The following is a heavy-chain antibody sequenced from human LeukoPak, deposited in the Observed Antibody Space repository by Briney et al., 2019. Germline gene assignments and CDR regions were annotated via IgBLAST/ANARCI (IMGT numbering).Heavy chain of an antibody. V-gene: IGHV3-23*01. J-gene: IGHJ4*02. CDR3: AKDVGVGATTALDY. Sequence: GGSLRLSRAASGFTFSSYALSWVRQAPGKGLEWVSAISGSGGSTYYADSVKGRFTISRDNSKNTPYLQMNSLRAEDTAVYYCAKDVGVGATTALDYWGQGTLVTVSS. CDR2: ISGSGGST. CDR1: GFTFSSYA. D-gene: IGHD1-26*01.